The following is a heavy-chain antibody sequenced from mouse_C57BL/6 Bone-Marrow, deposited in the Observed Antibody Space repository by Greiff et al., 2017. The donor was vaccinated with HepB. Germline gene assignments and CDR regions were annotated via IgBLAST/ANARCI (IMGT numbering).Heavy chain of an antibody. CDR1: GYTFTTYP. D-gene: IGHD2-5*01. CDR3: ARGSNYVGYAMDY. V-gene: IGHV1-47*01. Sequence: QVQLQQSGAELVKPGASVKMSCKASGYTFTTYPLEWMKQNHGKSLEWIGNFHPYNDDTKYNEKFKGKATLTVEKSSSTVYLELSRLTSDDAAVYYCARGSNYVGYAMDYWGQGTSVTVSS. J-gene: IGHJ4*01. CDR2: FHPYNDDT.